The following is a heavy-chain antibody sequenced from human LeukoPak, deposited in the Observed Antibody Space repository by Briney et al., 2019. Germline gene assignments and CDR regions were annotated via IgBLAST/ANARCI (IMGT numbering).Heavy chain of an antibody. CDR1: GFTFSSYA. V-gene: IGHV3-23*01. J-gene: IGHJ4*02. CDR3: AKYRITMVRGAPEYYFDY. Sequence: AGGFLRLSCAASGFTFSSYAMSWVRQAPGKGLEWVSAISGSGGSTYYADSVKGRFTISRDNSKNTLYLQMNSLRAEDTAVYYCAKYRITMVRGAPEYYFDYWGQGTLVTVPS. D-gene: IGHD3-10*01. CDR2: ISGSGGST.